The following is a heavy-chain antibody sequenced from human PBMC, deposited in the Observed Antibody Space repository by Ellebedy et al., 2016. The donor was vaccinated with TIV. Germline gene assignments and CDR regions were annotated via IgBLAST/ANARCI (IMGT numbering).Heavy chain of an antibody. Sequence: PGGSLRLSCAASGFTFSIHAMGWVRQAPGKGLEWVSSAGGSDGSTFYADSVRGRFTISRDKAKNTLYLQMNSLRAEETAVYYCAKRGDCSANSCLLRDWGQGTLVTVSS. V-gene: IGHV3-23*01. D-gene: IGHD2-2*01. CDR3: AKRGDCSANSCLLRD. CDR2: AGGSDGST. J-gene: IGHJ1*01. CDR1: GFTFSIHA.